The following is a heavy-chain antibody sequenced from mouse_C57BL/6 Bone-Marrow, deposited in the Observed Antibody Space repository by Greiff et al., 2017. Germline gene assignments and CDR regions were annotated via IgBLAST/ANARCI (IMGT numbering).Heavy chain of an antibody. D-gene: IGHD1-1*01. V-gene: IGHV5-17*01. J-gene: IGHJ4*01. CDR2: ISSGSSTI. CDR3: ARGLRGYAMDY. Sequence: EVMLVESGGGLVKPGGSLKLSCAASGFTFSDYGMHWVRQAPEKGLEWVAYISSGSSTIYYADTVKGRFTISSDNAKNTLFLQMTRLRSEDTAMYYCARGLRGYAMDYWGQGTSVTVSS. CDR1: GFTFSDYG.